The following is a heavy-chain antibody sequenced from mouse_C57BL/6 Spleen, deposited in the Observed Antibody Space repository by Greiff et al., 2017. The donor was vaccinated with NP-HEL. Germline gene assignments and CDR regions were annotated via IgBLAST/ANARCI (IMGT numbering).Heavy chain of an antibody. J-gene: IGHJ4*01. V-gene: IGHV1-81*01. CDR3: ARPLGSSSDYAMDY. Sequence: VQLQQSGAELARPGASVKLSCKASGYTFTSYGISWVKQRTGQGLEWIGEIYPRSGNTYYNEKFKGKATLTADKSSSTAYMELRSLTSEDSAVYFCARPLGSSSDYAMDYWSQGASVTVSS. CDR2: IYPRSGNT. CDR1: GYTFTSYG. D-gene: IGHD1-1*01.